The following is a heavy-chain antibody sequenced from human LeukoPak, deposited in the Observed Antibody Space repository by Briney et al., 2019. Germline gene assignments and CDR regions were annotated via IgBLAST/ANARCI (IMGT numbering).Heavy chain of an antibody. D-gene: IGHD2-2*01. CDR1: GASISTRSYY. V-gene: IGHV4-39*01. J-gene: IGHJ5*02. CDR3: ARLYCSSTSCYVDP. CDR2: VYYSGST. Sequence: SETLSLTCIVSGASISTRSYYWGWVRQPPGKGLEWIGSVYYSGSTFYNPSPKSRVTISLDTSKNQYSLKMSSMTAADTAVYYCARLYCSSTSCYVDPWGQGTLVIVSS.